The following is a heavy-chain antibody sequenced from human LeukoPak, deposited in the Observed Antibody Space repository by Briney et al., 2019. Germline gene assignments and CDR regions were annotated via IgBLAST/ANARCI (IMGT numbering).Heavy chain of an antibody. CDR3: ARGIQLWESGFDY. CDR1: GFTFSSYW. D-gene: IGHD5-18*01. V-gene: IGHV3-7*03. J-gene: IGHJ4*02. Sequence: GGSLRLSCAASGFTFSSYWMSWVRQAPGKGLEWVANIKQDGSEKYYADSVKGRFTISRDNSKNSLYLQMNSLRTEDTALYYCARGIQLWESGFDYWGQGTLVTVSS. CDR2: IKQDGSEK.